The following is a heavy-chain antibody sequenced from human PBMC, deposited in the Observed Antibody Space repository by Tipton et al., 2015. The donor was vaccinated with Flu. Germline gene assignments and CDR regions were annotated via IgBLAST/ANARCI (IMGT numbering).Heavy chain of an antibody. CDR3: ARSVVPAAIDY. V-gene: IGHV3-21*01. Sequence: SLRLSCAASGLTFSSYSMNWVRQAPGKGLEWVSSISSSSSYIYYADSVKGRFTISRDSAKNSLYLQMNSLRAEDTAVYYCARSVVPAAIDYWGQGTLVTVSS. J-gene: IGHJ4*02. CDR1: GLTFSSYS. D-gene: IGHD2-2*01. CDR2: ISSSSSYI.